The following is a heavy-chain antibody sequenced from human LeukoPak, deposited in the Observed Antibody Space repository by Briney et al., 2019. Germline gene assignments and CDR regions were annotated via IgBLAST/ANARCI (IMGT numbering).Heavy chain of an antibody. V-gene: IGHV3-30*18. CDR3: AKDFTDDAFDI. J-gene: IGHJ3*02. Sequence: GGSLRLSCAASGFTFGSYGMHWVRQAPGKGLEWVAVISYDGSNKYYADSVKGRFTISRDNSKNTLYLQMNSLRAEDTAVYYCAKDFTDDAFDIWGQGTMVTVSS. CDR1: GFTFGSYG. CDR2: ISYDGSNK.